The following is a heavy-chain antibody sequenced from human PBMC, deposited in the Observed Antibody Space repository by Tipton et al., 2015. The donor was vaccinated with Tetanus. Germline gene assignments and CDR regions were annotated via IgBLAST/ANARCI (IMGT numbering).Heavy chain of an antibody. CDR2: IGGDGTSM. CDR1: GFTFKKYA. V-gene: IGHV3-23*01. D-gene: IGHD3-10*01. J-gene: IGHJ4*02. CDR3: ATARNKVSITRLQY. Sequence: SLRLSCVASGFTFKKYAISWVRQAPGKGLEWVSAIGGDGTSMNYTDSVKGRFTVSRDNSRNTLYLQLNSLRVEDTAVYYCATARNKVSITRLQYWGPGTLVTVSS.